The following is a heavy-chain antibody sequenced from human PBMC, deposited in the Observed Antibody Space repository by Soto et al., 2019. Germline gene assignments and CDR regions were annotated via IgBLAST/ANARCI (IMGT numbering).Heavy chain of an antibody. Sequence: ASVKVSCKASGYSFTGYYIHWVRQAPGQGLEWTGWINPDSGATNYAQNFQGRVTLTSDTSISTASMDLTSLTSDDTAVYYCARGDYGTGGYPFPYFDYWGQGTLVTV. D-gene: IGHD2-8*02. J-gene: IGHJ4*02. CDR3: ARGDYGTGGYPFPYFDY. V-gene: IGHV1-2*02. CDR2: INPDSGAT. CDR1: GYSFTGYY.